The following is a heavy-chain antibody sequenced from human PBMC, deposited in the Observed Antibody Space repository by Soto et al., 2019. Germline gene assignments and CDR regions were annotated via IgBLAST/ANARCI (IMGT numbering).Heavy chain of an antibody. J-gene: IGHJ3*02. CDR2: ISSSSYI. CDR3: ARGTAAAAFDI. V-gene: IGHV3-21*01. Sequence: PGGSLRLSCAASGFTFSSYSMYWVRQAPGKGLEWVSSISSSSYIYYADSVKGRFTISRDNAKNSLYLQMNSLRAEDTAVYYCARGTAAAAFDIWGQGTMVTVSS. CDR1: GFTFSSYS. D-gene: IGHD6-13*01.